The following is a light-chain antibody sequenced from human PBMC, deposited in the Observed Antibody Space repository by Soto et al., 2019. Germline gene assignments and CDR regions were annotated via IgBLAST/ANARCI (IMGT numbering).Light chain of an antibody. CDR2: EVS. CDR3: SSYTSSSTVV. V-gene: IGLV2-14*01. Sequence: QSVLTQPASVSGSPGQSITISCSGTSSDIGTYNYVSCYQQHPGKAPKLMIYEVSDRPSGISNRFSGSKSANTASLTISGLQAEDEADYYCSSYTSSSTVVFGGGTKSPS. CDR1: SSDIGTYNY. J-gene: IGLJ3*02.